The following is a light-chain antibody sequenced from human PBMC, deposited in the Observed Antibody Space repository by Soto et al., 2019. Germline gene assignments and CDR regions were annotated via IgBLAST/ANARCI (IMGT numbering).Light chain of an antibody. V-gene: IGKV3-15*01. CDR2: GAS. CDR1: QSVSSN. J-gene: IGKJ2*01. Sequence: EIVMTQSPATLSVSPGERATLSCRASQSVSSNLAWYPQKPGQAPRLLIYGASTRATGVPTRFSGSGSGTEFTLTISSLQSEDFAVYYCQQYYNWPPVTFGQGTKVEIK. CDR3: QQYYNWPPVT.